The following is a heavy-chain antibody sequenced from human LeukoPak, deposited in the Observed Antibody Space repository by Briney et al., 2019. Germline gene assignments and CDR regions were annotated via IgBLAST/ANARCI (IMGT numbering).Heavy chain of an antibody. Sequence: PGGSLRLSCAASGFTFSSYWMSWVRQAPGKGLEWVANIKQDGSEKYYVDSVKGRFTISRDNAKNLLNLQMNSLRADDTAVYYCAREVVEYSSSSGAFDIWGQGTMVTVSS. D-gene: IGHD6-6*01. CDR1: GFTFSSYW. J-gene: IGHJ3*02. V-gene: IGHV3-7*01. CDR3: AREVVEYSSSSGAFDI. CDR2: IKQDGSEK.